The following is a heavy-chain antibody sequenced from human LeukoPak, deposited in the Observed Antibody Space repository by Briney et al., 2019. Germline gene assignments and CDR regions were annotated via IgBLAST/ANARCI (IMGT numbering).Heavy chain of an antibody. J-gene: IGHJ4*02. Sequence: GASVTVSCTASGYTFTGYYMHWVRQAPGQGLGWMGWINPNSGGANYAQKFQGRVTMTRDTSISTAYMELSRLRSDDTAVYYCASPYYYDSRGGPDCWGQGTLVTVSS. CDR1: GYTFTGYY. CDR2: INPNSGGA. CDR3: ASPYYYDSRGGPDC. D-gene: IGHD3-22*01. V-gene: IGHV1-2*02.